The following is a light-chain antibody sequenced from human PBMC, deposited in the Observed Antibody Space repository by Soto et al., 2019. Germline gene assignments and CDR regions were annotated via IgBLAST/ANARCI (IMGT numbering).Light chain of an antibody. CDR2: GAS. CDR3: QQNYITPPFT. J-gene: IGKJ4*01. Sequence: DIQMTQSPSSLSASVGDRVTITCRASQTLFTYLNWYQHKPGKAPKLLIYGASTLQSGVPSRFSASGSGTDFTLATSGLQPDDFATYYCQQNYITPPFTFGGGTKVE. V-gene: IGKV1-39*01. CDR1: QTLFTY.